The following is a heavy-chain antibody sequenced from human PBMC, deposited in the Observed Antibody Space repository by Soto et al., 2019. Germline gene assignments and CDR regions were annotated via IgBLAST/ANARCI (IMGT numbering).Heavy chain of an antibody. CDR1: GGSMSSYY. D-gene: IGHD3-10*01. J-gene: IGHJ4*02. CDR2: IYYSGST. Sequence: QVQLQESGPGLVKPSETLSLTCTVSGGSMSSYYWSWIRQSPGKGLEWIGYIYYSGSTNYNPSLKSRVTISVDTSKNQFSLKLNSMTAADTAVYYCARHNYGSGSTYFDYWGQGTLVTVSS. V-gene: IGHV4-59*08. CDR3: ARHNYGSGSTYFDY.